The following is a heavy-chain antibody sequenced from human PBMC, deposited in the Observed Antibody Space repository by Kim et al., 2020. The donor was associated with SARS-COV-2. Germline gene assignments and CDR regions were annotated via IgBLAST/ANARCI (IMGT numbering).Heavy chain of an antibody. Sequence: TFYADSVKGRFTISRDNSKNSLYLQMNSLRTEDTALYYCAKADSSGWYDYWGQGTLVTVSS. V-gene: IGHV3-43*01. CDR2: T. CDR3: AKADSSGWYDY. D-gene: IGHD6-19*01. J-gene: IGHJ4*02.